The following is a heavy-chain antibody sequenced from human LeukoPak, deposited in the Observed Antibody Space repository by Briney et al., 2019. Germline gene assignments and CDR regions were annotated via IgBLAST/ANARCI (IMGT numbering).Heavy chain of an antibody. D-gene: IGHD2-15*01. CDR3: ARGPQYCSGGSCYRRLGRAPLDY. CDR2: INHSGST. V-gene: IGHV4-34*01. CDR1: GGSFSGYY. Sequence: SETLSLTCAVYGGSFSGYYWSWIRQPPGKGLEWIGEINHSGSTNYNPSLKSRVTISVDTSKNQFSLKLSSVTAADTAVYYCARGPQYCSGGSCYRRLGRAPLDYWGQGTLVTVSS. J-gene: IGHJ4*02.